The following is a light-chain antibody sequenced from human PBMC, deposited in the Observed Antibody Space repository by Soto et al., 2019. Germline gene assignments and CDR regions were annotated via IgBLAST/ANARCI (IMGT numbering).Light chain of an antibody. Sequence: QSVLTQPPSASGTPGQRVTISCSGSSSSLGSNYVYWYQQLPGTAPKLLIYRNNQRPSGVPDRFSGSKSSTSASLAISGLRSEDEADYYCAAWDDSMSSVVSGVGTLLAVL. CDR2: RNN. CDR3: AAWDDSMSSVV. J-gene: IGLJ3*02. CDR1: SSSLGSNY. V-gene: IGLV1-47*01.